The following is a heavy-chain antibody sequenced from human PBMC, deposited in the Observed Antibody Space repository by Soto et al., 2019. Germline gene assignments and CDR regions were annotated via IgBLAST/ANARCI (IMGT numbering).Heavy chain of an antibody. V-gene: IGHV4-59*08. CDR3: ARHVGGSSGWYFDY. J-gene: IGHJ4*02. CDR1: GGSISSYY. CDR2: IYYSGST. Sequence: QVQLQESGPGLVKPSETLSLTCTVSGGSISSYYWSWIRQPPGKGLEWIGYIYYSGSTNYNPSLKSRVTISVDTSKNQFSLKLSSVTAADTAVYYCARHVGGSSGWYFDYWGQGTLVTVSS. D-gene: IGHD6-19*01.